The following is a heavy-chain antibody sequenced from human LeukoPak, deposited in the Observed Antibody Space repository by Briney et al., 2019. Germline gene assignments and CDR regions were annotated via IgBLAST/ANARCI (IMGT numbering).Heavy chain of an antibody. CDR3: AKGSYYDSSGSFYFDY. D-gene: IGHD3-22*01. CDR1: GLTFSSYA. Sequence: PGGSLRLSCAASGLTFSSYAMSWVRQAPGKGLEWVSGISGSGDNTYYADSVKGRFTISRDNSENTLYVQVNSLGTEDTAAYYCAKGSYYDSSGSFYFDYWGQGTLVTVSS. V-gene: IGHV3-23*01. J-gene: IGHJ4*02. CDR2: ISGSGDNT.